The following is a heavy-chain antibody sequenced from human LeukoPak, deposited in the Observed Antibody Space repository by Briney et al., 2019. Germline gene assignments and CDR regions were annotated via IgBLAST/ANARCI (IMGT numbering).Heavy chain of an antibody. CDR3: ARGGGVYSYPLYYYYMDV. V-gene: IGHV3-30*02. CDR2: IRYDGSNK. Sequence: PGGSLRLSCAASGFTFSSYGMHWVRQAPGKGLEWVAFIRYDGSNKYYADSVKGRFTISRDNSKNTLYLQMNSLRAEDTAVYYCARGGGVYSYPLYYYYMDVWGKGTTVTVSS. D-gene: IGHD5-18*01. CDR1: GFTFSSYG. J-gene: IGHJ6*03.